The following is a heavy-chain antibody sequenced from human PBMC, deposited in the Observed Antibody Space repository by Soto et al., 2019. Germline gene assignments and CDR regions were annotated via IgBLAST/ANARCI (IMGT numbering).Heavy chain of an antibody. CDR3: AREGSWREGYIGRLGYYYGMDV. CDR2: ISAYNGNT. D-gene: IGHD1-26*01. CDR1: GYSFTSYG. Sequence: ASVKVCCKAFGYSFTSYGISWVVQAPEQRLEWMGWISAYNGNTNYAQKLQGRVTMTTDTSTSTAYMELRSLRSDDTAVYYCAREGSWREGYIGRLGYYYGMDVWGQGTTVTVSS. V-gene: IGHV1-18*01. J-gene: IGHJ6*02.